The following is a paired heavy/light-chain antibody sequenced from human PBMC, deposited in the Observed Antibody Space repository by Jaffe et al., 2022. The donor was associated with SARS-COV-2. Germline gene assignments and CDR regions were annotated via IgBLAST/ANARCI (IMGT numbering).Heavy chain of an antibody. CDR3: ARISSPSVAGTFDY. CDR1: GYSFTSYW. V-gene: IGHV5-10-1*03. D-gene: IGHD6-19*01. Sequence: EVQLVQSGAEVKKPGESLRISCKGSGYSFTSYWITWVRQMPGKGLESMGRIDPSDSYTNYSPSFRGHVTMSVDKSINTAYLQWSSLEASDTAMYYCARISSPSVAGTFDYWGRGTLVTVSS. CDR2: IDPSDSYT. J-gene: IGHJ4*02.
Light chain of an antibody. Sequence: QSALTQPPSASGSPGQSVTISCTGTSSDVGRYNYVSWYQQHPGKAPKLMIYEVTNRPPGVPDRFSGSKSGNAASLTVSGLQAEDEGDYYCSSYTGSNTYVFGTGTKVTVL. V-gene: IGLV2-8*01. CDR1: SSDVGRYNY. CDR3: SSYTGSNTYV. J-gene: IGLJ1*01. CDR2: EVT.